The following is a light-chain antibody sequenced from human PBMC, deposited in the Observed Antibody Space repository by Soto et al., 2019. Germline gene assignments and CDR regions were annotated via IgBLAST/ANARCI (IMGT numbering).Light chain of an antibody. Sequence: LHMTQSPSFLSASVGDKVTITCRATESVSKWLAWYQQKPGKAPKVLIFDASSLESGVPSRFSGSGSGTEFTLTISSLQPDDFATYYCQQYNSYPTFGQGTKVDIK. CDR1: ESVSKW. J-gene: IGKJ1*01. V-gene: IGKV1-5*01. CDR2: DAS. CDR3: QQYNSYPT.